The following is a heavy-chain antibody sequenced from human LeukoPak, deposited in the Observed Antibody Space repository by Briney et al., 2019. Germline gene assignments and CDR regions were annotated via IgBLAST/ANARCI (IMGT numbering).Heavy chain of an antibody. D-gene: IGHD4-17*01. CDR1: GFTFSSYS. CDR2: ISSSSSYI. CDR3: AKSSGTYTVTRLDY. V-gene: IGHV3-21*01. Sequence: GGSLRLSCAASGFTFSSYSMNWVRQAPGKGLEWVSSISSSSSYIYYADSVKGRFTISRDNAKNSLYLQMNSLRAEDTAVYYCAKSSGTYTVTRLDYWGQGTLVTVSS. J-gene: IGHJ4*02.